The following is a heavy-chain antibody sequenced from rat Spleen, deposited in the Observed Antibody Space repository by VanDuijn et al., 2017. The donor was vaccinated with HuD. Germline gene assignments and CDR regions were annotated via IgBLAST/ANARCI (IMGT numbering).Heavy chain of an antibody. D-gene: IGHD4-3*01. J-gene: IGHJ2*01. CDR1: GFTFSSYG. V-gene: IGHV5-62*01. CDR2: ISSSSGT. Sequence: AVQLVESGGGLVQPGKSLKLSCSASGFTFSSYGMHWIRQAPGKGLDWVAYISSSSGTVYADAVKERFTISRDNAKNTLYLQLNSLRSEDTATYYCATQSIIRVPLFDYWGQGVMVTVSS. CDR3: ATQSIIRVPLFDY.